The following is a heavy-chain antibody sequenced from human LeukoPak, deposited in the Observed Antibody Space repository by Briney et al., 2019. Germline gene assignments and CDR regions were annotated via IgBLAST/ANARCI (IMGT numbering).Heavy chain of an antibody. V-gene: IGHV3-23*01. J-gene: IGHJ4*02. Sequence: QSGGSLRLSCAASGFTFSSYAMSWVRQAPGKGLEWVSAISGSGGSTYYADSVKGRFTISRDNSKNTLYLQMNSLGAEDTAVYYCAKGATIFGVVIPFDYWGQGTLVTVSS. D-gene: IGHD3-3*01. CDR2: ISGSGGST. CDR1: GFTFSSYA. CDR3: AKGATIFGVVIPFDY.